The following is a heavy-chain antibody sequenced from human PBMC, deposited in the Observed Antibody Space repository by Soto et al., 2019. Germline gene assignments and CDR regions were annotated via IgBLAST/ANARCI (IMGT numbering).Heavy chain of an antibody. V-gene: IGHV4-34*01. CDR3: ARGRQQWLATGWFDP. Sequence: QVQLQQWGAGLLKPSETLSLTCAVYGGSFSGYYWSWIRQPPGKGLEWIGEINHSGSTNYNPSLKSRVPTSVDTSKNQFSLKLSSVTAADTAVYYCARGRQQWLATGWFDPWGQGTLVTVSS. J-gene: IGHJ5*02. CDR2: INHSGST. CDR1: GGSFSGYY. D-gene: IGHD6-19*01.